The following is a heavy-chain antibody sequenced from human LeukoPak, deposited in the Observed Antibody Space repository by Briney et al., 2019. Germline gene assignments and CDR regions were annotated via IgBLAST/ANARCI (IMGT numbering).Heavy chain of an antibody. D-gene: IGHD2-15*01. CDR3: AKSMSGGLGFFQS. Sequence: ASVKVSCKASGYTFTDYYLHWVRQAPGQGLEWMGWINPNGGGTNYARNFQGRVTMTRDTSISTTYMELRSLRSDDTAVYYCAKSMSGGLGFFQSWGQGTLVTVSS. CDR2: INPNGGGT. CDR1: GYTFTDYY. V-gene: IGHV1-2*02. J-gene: IGHJ1*01.